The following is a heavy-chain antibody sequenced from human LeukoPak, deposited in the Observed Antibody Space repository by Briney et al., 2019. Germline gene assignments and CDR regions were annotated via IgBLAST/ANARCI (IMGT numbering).Heavy chain of an antibody. CDR2: IYYSGST. J-gene: IGHJ4*02. V-gene: IGHV4-39*01. CDR3: ASIIVGALDY. D-gene: IGHD1-26*01. CDR1: GGSISGYY. Sequence: SETLSLTCTVSGGSISGYYWGWIRQPPGKGLEWIGSIYYSGSTYYNPALKSRVTISVDTSKNQFSLKLSSVAAANTDVYYCASIIVGALDYWGQGTQVTVSS.